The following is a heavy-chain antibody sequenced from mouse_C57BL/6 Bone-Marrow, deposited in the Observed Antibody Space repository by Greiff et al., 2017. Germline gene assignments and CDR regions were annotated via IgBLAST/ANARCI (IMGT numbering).Heavy chain of an antibody. V-gene: IGHV1-54*01. CDR2: INPGSGGA. Sequence: QVQLQQSGAELVRPGTSVKVSCKASGYAFTNYLIEWVKQRPGQGLEWIGVINPGSGGANYNEKLKGKATMTADKSSSTAYMQLSSLTSEDSAVYFCARLNYGSSYASFAYWGQGTLVTVSA. J-gene: IGHJ3*01. CDR1: GYAFTNYL. CDR3: ARLNYGSSYASFAY. D-gene: IGHD1-1*01.